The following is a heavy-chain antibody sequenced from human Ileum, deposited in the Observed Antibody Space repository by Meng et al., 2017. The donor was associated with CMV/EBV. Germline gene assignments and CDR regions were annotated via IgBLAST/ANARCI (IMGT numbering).Heavy chain of an antibody. CDR1: GFTFSSYA. CDR3: ARPVVPAAIHYFHY. V-gene: IGHV3-30*02. Sequence: GESLKISCAASGFTFSSYAMHWVRQAPGKGLEWVALIRYDGSNEYYADSVKGRFTVSRDNSKNTLYLQMNSLGVEDTAVYYCARPVVPAAIHYFHYWGQGKLVNVSS. J-gene: IGHJ4*02. CDR2: IRYDGSNE. D-gene: IGHD2-2*01.